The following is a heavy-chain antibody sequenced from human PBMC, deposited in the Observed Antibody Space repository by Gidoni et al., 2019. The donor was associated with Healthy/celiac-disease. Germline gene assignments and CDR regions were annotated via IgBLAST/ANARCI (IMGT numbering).Heavy chain of an antibody. V-gene: IGHV3-49*04. CDR2: IRSKAYGGTT. J-gene: IGHJ6*02. CDR3: TRETLRHRGGTYYYGMDV. CDR1: GFTFGDYA. Sequence: EVQLVESGGGLVQPGRSLRLSCTASGFTFGDYALSWVRQAPGKGLEWVGFIRSKAYGGTTEYAASVKGRFTISRDDSKSIAYLQMNSLKTEDTAVYYCTRETLRHRGGTYYYGMDVWGQGTTVTVSS. D-gene: IGHD4-17*01.